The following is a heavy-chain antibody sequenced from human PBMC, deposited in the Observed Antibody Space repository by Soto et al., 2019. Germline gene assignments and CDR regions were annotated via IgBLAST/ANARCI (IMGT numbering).Heavy chain of an antibody. J-gene: IGHJ6*02. V-gene: IGHV4-59*01. CDR1: CGSISSYY. CDR2: IYYSGST. Sequence: ASETLSLTCTVSCGSISSYYWSWIRQPPGKGLEWIGYIYYSGSTNYNPSLKSRVTISVDTSKNQFSLKLSSVTAADTAVYYCARDLRVPVVPADHLYYYYGMDVWGQGTTVTVSS. D-gene: IGHD2-2*01. CDR3: ARDLRVPVVPADHLYYYYGMDV.